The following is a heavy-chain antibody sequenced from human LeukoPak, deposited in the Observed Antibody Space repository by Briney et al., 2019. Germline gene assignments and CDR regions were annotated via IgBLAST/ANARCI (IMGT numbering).Heavy chain of an antibody. CDR3: ARGGDCSGGSCYAFDY. CDR1: GGSISTYY. V-gene: IGHV4-59*01. Sequence: SETLSLTCTVSGGSISTYYWSWIRQPPGKGLEWIGYIYYSGSTNYNPSPKSRVTISVDTSKNQFSLKLSSVTAADTAVYYCARGGDCSGGSCYAFDYWGQGTLVTVSS. J-gene: IGHJ4*02. D-gene: IGHD2-15*01. CDR2: IYYSGST.